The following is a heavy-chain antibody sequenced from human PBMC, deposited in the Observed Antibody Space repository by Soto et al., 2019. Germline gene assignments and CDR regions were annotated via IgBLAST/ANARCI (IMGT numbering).Heavy chain of an antibody. Sequence: PGESLKISCKGSGYSFTSYWIGWVRQMPGKGLEWMGIIYPGDSDTRYSPSFQGQVTISADKSISTAYLQWSSLKASDTAMYYCARQEDHNEFYYYYGMDVWRQGTTVTVSS. V-gene: IGHV5-51*01. CDR1: GYSFTSYW. J-gene: IGHJ6*02. CDR3: ARQEDHNEFYYYYGMDV. CDR2: IYPGDSDT.